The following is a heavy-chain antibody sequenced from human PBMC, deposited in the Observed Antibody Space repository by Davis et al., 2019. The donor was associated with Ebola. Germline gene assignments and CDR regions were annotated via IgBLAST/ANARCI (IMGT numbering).Heavy chain of an antibody. Sequence: GESLKISCHGSEYSFTNYWVAWVRQMPGKGLECMGIIYPDDSDTRYSPSFQGQVTISADKSISTAYLQWNSLKASDTAMYYCARGLSLGRTFDVWGQGTMVTVSS. CDR1: EYSFTNYW. V-gene: IGHV5-51*01. D-gene: IGHD7-27*01. CDR3: ARGLSLGRTFDV. J-gene: IGHJ3*01. CDR2: IYPDDSDT.